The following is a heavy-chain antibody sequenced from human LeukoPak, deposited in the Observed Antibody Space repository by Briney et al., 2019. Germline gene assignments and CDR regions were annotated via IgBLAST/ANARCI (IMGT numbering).Heavy chain of an antibody. CDR3: AKGTMVQGVISVFDY. V-gene: IGHV3-23*01. Sequence: PGGSLRLSCAASGFTFSSYAMSGVRQAPGKGLEWVSAISGSGGSTYYAASVKGRSTISRDNSKNTLYLQMNRLSADDTAVYYCAKGTMVQGVISVFDYWGQGNLVTVSS. CDR1: GFTFSSYA. D-gene: IGHD3-10*01. CDR2: ISGSGGST. J-gene: IGHJ4*02.